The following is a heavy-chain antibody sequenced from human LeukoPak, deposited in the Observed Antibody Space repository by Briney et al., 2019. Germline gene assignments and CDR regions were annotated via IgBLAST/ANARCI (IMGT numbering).Heavy chain of an antibody. V-gene: IGHV4-59*01. CDR1: GGSTRSYY. CDR2: IYYSGST. D-gene: IGHD2/OR15-2a*01. CDR3: ARVSVSLAANDAFDI. Sequence: SETLSLTCTVSGGSTRSYYWSWIRQSPGKGLEWIGYIYYSGSTNYNPSLKSRVTISVDTSKNQFSLKLSSVTAADTAVYYCARVSVSLAANDAFDIWGQGTMVTVSS. J-gene: IGHJ3*02.